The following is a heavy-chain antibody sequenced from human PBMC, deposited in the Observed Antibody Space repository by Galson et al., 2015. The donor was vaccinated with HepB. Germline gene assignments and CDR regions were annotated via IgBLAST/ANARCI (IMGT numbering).Heavy chain of an antibody. D-gene: IGHD2/OR15-2a*01. V-gene: IGHV3-33*01. CDR2: IWYDASRQ. CDR1: GFTFNTYG. J-gene: IGHJ4*02. CDR3: ARDFSPTNRVIGGRGGLNY. Sequence: LRLSCAASGFTFNTYGIHWVRQAPGKGLEWVAVIWYDASRQYYADYVKGRFTITRDNSKNTVYLEINSLRAEDTAVYYCARDFSPTNRVIGGRGGLNYWGQGTLVTVSS.